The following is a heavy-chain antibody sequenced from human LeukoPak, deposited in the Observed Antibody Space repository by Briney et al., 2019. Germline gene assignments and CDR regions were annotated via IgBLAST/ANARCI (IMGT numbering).Heavy chain of an antibody. CDR2: INPSGGST. D-gene: IGHD3-16*01. J-gene: IGHJ4*02. Sequence: EASVKVSCKASGYTFTSYYMHWVRQAPGQGLEWMGIINPSGGSTSYAQKFQGRVTMTRDTSTSTVYMELSSLRSEDTAAYYCARDPLRGVFDYWGQGTLVTVSS. CDR3: ARDPLRGVFDY. CDR1: GYTFTSYY. V-gene: IGHV1-46*01.